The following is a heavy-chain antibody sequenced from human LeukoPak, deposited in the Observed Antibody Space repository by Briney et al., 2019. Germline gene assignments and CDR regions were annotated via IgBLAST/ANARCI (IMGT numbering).Heavy chain of an antibody. CDR2: IYYSGST. V-gene: IGHV4-39*01. J-gene: IGHJ4*02. CDR1: GGSISSSSYY. D-gene: IGHD2-21*02. Sequence: SETLSLTCTVSGGSISSSSYYWGWIRQPPGKGLEWIGSIYYSGSTYYNPSLKSRVTISVDTSKNQFSLKLSSVTAADTAVYYCARQAFGDSSQFDYWGQGTLVTVSS. CDR3: ARQAFGDSSQFDY.